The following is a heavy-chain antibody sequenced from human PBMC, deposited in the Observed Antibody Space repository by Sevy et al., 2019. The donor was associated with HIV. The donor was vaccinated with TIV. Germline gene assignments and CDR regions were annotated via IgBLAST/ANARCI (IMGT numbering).Heavy chain of an antibody. CDR2: ISGSGGST. CDR3: EAIATAGRDY. D-gene: IGHD6-13*01. V-gene: IGHV3-23*01. CDR1: GFTFSNYG. J-gene: IGHJ4*02. Sequence: GGSLRLSCAASGFTFSNYGMHWVRQAPGKGLEWVSTISGSGGSTYYADSVKGRFTISRDNSKNTLDLQMNSLRAEDTAVYYCEAIATAGRDYWGQGTLVTVSS.